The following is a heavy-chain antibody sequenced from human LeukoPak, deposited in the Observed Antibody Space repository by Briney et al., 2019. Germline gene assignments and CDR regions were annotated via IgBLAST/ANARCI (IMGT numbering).Heavy chain of an antibody. D-gene: IGHD3-22*01. CDR2: ISGSGGSS. CDR1: GFTFNNYA. CDR3: ASYYFDSSGYHPFFDY. J-gene: IGHJ4*02. V-gene: IGHV3-23*01. Sequence: GSLRLSCAASGFTFNNYAMTWVRQAPGKGLEWVSTISGSGGSSDFADSVKGRFTISRDNSKNTLYLQMNSLRAEDTALYYCASYYFDSSGYHPFFDYWGQGTLVTVPS.